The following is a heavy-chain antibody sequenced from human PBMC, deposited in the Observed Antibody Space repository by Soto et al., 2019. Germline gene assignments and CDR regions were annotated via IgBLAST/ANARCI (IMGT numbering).Heavy chain of an antibody. CDR3: ARYRAEARYYYYYGMDV. V-gene: IGHV1-18*01. D-gene: IGHD1-26*01. Sequence: PGESLKISCKGSGYTFTSYGISWVRQAPGQGLEWMGWISAYNGNTNYAQKLQGRVTMTTDTSTSTAYMELRSLRSDDTAVYYCARYRAEARYYYYYGMDVWGQGTTVTVSS. CDR2: ISAYNGNT. CDR1: GYTFTSYG. J-gene: IGHJ6*02.